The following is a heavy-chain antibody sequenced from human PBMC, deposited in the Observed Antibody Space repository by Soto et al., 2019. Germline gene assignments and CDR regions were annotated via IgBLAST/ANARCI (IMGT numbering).Heavy chain of an antibody. CDR2: IIPIFGTA. CDR3: ARGRIAAVWEGYYFDY. J-gene: IGHJ4*02. Sequence: QVQLVQSGAEVKKPGSSVKVSCKASGGTFSSYAISWVRQAPGQGLEWMGGIIPIFGTATYAQKFQGRVTITADESTSTAYMELSSLRSEDTAVYYCARGRIAAVWEGYYFDYWGQGTLVTVSS. CDR1: GGTFSSYA. D-gene: IGHD6-13*01. V-gene: IGHV1-69*12.